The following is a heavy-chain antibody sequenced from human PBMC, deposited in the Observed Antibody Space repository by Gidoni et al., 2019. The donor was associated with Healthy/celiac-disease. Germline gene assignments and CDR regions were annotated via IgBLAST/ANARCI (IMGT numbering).Heavy chain of an antibody. CDR2: IYHSGST. D-gene: IGHD3-3*01. CDR1: GGSISSGGYS. CDR3: ARGFRILEWGQTPLGPHAFDI. Sequence: QLQLQESGSGLVKPSQTLSLTCAVSGGSISSGGYSWRWIRQPPGKGLEWIGYIYHSGSTYYNTSLKSRVISVDRSKNQFSLKLSSVTAADTAVYDCARGFRILEWGQTPLGPHAFDIWGQGTMVTVSS. V-gene: IGHV4-30-2*01. J-gene: IGHJ3*02.